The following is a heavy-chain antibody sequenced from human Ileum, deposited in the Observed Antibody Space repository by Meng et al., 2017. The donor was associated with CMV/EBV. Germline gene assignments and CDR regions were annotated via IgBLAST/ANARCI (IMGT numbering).Heavy chain of an antibody. V-gene: IGHV3-48*03. D-gene: IGHD1-26*01. CDR2: ISSSGSTI. CDR1: GFTFSSYE. Sequence: GESLKISCAASGFTFSSYEMNWVRQAPGKGLEWVSYISSSGSTIYYADSVKGRFTISRDHAKNSLYLQMNSLGAEDTAVYSCAREGSWGGRGIDCWGQGTLVTDSS. CDR3: AREGSWGGRGIDC. J-gene: IGHJ4*02.